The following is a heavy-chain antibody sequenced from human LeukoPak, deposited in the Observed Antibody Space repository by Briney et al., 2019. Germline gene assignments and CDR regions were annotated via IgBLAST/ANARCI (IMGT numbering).Heavy chain of an antibody. Sequence: ASVKVSCKSSGSTFIDYYIHWVRQAPGQGLEWMGWINPNSGATKYAQKFQGRVSMTRDTSINTAYMDLTNLRSDDTAIFYCARVKKLMPESEFWGQGTLVTVPS. V-gene: IGHV1-2*02. CDR2: INPNSGAT. CDR3: ARVKKLMPESEF. CDR1: GSTFIDYY. J-gene: IGHJ4*02. D-gene: IGHD2-2*01.